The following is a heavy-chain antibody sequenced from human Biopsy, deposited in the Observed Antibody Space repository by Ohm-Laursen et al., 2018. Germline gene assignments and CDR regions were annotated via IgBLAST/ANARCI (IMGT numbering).Heavy chain of an antibody. CDR3: AKEGPPKDYSSSFHS. CDR1: GFRFGDYA. D-gene: IGHD6-13*01. CDR2: ISWNSDTI. Sequence: SLRLSCAASGFRFGDYAMHWVRQAPGKGLEWVSGISWNSDTIDYAVSVRGRFAISRDNAKNSLYLQMSSLRAEDTAFYYCAKEGPPKDYSSSFHSWGQGTLVTVPS. J-gene: IGHJ4*02. V-gene: IGHV3-9*01.